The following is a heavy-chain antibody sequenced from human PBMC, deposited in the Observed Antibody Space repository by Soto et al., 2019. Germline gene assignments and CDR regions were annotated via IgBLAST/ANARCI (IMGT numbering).Heavy chain of an antibody. CDR3: AGGGYDTSGQTFIGWGPDC. D-gene: IGHD3-22*01. V-gene: IGHV4-30-4*01. Sequence: HVQLQESGPGPVTPSQTLSLSCTVSGVSITSGSYYWTWVRQSPGKGLEWIGYSYYSGNTYYNPSGNGRATISVDTSNNQFSLTLTSVTAADTAVYYGAGGGYDTSGQTFIGWGPDCWGQGTLVTVSS. CDR1: GVSITSGSYY. CDR2: SYYSGNT. J-gene: IGHJ4*02.